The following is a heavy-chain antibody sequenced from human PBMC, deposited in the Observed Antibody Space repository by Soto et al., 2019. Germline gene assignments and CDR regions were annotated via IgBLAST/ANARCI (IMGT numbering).Heavy chain of an antibody. CDR2: IRKKVNSYTT. J-gene: IGHJ2*01. CDR3: ASDLGGAPYVDL. Sequence: EMQLVESGGRLVQPGGSLRLSCAASGFIFSDQYMDWVRQAPGKGLEWVGRIRKKVNSYTTEYAASVKGRFTVSRDDSKNSLYLQMNSLKSEDTAIYYCASDLGGAPYVDLWGRGTLVTVSS. V-gene: IGHV3-72*01. CDR1: GFIFSDQY. D-gene: IGHD3-16*01.